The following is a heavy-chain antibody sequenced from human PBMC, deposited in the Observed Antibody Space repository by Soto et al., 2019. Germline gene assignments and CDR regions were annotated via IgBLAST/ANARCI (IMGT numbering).Heavy chain of an antibody. J-gene: IGHJ4*02. CDR3: ARGSRRPHITRVRCEGGSFVS. CDR2: IWYDVSNK. V-gene: IGHV3-33*01. CDR1: GFTFSSYG. Sequence: QVQLVESGGGVVQPGRSLRLSCAASGFTFSSYGMHWVRQAPGKGLEWVAVIWYDVSNKYYAATVKGRITICRDNSTNTLHLNMHILRAEDAAVDACARGSRRPHITRVRCEGGSFVSWVQGTMDVVS. D-gene: IGHD3-10*01.